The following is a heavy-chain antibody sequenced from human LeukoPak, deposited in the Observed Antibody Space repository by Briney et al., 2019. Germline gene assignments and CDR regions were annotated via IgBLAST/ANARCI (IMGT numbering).Heavy chain of an antibody. V-gene: IGHV4-59*08. J-gene: IGHJ4*02. CDR2: IYYSGST. CDR3: ARLIAARYYFDY. Sequence: SETLSLTCTVSGGSISSYYGSGIRQPPGKGLEGSGYIYYSGSTNYNPSLKRRGNISEEESKKQCSLTLSSVTAADTAVYYCARLIAARYYFDYWGQGTLVTVSS. CDR1: GGSISSYY. D-gene: IGHD6-6*01.